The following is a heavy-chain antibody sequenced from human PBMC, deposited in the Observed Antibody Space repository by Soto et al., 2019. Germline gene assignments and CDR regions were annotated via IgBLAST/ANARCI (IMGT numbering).Heavy chain of an antibody. CDR1: GNSVSSNSAA. V-gene: IGHV6-1*01. Sequence: PSQTLSLTCVISGNSVSSNSAAWIWIRQSPSRGLEWLGRTYYRSKWYNDYAVSVKSRITINPDTSKNHFSLQLDSVIPADTAVYYCAGVASFRGMEVWGQGTTVTVSS. J-gene: IGHJ6*02. CDR2: TYYRSKWYN. D-gene: IGHD2-21*01. CDR3: AGVASFRGMEV.